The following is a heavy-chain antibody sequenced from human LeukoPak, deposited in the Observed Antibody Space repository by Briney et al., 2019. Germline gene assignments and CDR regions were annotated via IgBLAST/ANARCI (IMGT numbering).Heavy chain of an antibody. CDR1: GYTFTSYG. CDR3: ARDQGDIVVVPDAFDI. Sequence: ASVEVSCKASGYTFTSYGISWVRQAPGQGLEWMGWISAYNGNTNYAQKLQGRVTMTTDTSTSTAYMELRSLRSDDTAVYYCARDQGDIVVVPDAFDIWGQGTMVTVSS. D-gene: IGHD2-2*01. J-gene: IGHJ3*02. V-gene: IGHV1-18*04. CDR2: ISAYNGNT.